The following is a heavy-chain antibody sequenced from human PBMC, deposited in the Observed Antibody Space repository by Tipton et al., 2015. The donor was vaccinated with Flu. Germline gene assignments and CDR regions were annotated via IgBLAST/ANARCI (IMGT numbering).Heavy chain of an antibody. D-gene: IGHD3-10*01. CDR2: IYYSGSS. J-gene: IGHJ6*02. Sequence: GLVKPSETLSLTCTVSRGSISSGGAYWTWIRLHPGKGLEWIGCIYYSGSSYYNPSLESRVTISVDTSKNQFSLNLNSVTAADTAVYYCARDQGFGGGLTYDYYAMDVWGQGTTVTVSS. CDR1: RGSISSGGAY. CDR3: ARDQGFGGGLTYDYYAMDV. V-gene: IGHV4-31*03.